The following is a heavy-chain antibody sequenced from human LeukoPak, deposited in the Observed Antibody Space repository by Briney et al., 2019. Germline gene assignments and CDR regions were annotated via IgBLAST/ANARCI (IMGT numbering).Heavy chain of an antibody. Sequence: ASVKVSCKASGYTFNTYGFSWVRQAPGQGLEWMGWTSAYNGNTNYAQNLQGRVTMTTDTSTTTAYMELRSLRSDDTAVYYCVRDSQDGDYGDYEEAFDIWGQGTMVTVSS. CDR3: VRDSQDGDYGDYEEAFDI. CDR1: GYTFNTYG. V-gene: IGHV1-18*01. J-gene: IGHJ3*02. CDR2: TSAYNGNT. D-gene: IGHD4-17*01.